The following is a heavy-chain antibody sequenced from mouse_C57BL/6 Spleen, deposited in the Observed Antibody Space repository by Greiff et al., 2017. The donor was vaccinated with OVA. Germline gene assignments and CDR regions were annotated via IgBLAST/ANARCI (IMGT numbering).Heavy chain of an antibody. Sequence: QVQLQQPGAELVKPGASVKVSCKASGYTFTSYWMHWVKQRHGQGLEWIGRIIPTDSVTNYNQKFKGKATLTVDKSSSTAYMQLSSLTSEDSAVYYCAIAPYWYFDVWGTGTTVTVSA. CDR1: GYTFTSYW. V-gene: IGHV1-74*01. J-gene: IGHJ1*03. CDR3: AIAPYWYFDV. CDR2: IIPTDSVT.